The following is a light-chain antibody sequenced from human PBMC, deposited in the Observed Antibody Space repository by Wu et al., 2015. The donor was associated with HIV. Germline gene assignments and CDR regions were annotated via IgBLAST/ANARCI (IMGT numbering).Light chain of an antibody. CDR1: QSVSSN. J-gene: IGKJ3*01. CDR2: GAS. V-gene: IGKV3-20*01. CDR3: HQYGRSPPFT. Sequence: EIVMTQSPATLSVSPGERATLSCRASQSVSSNLAWYQQKFGQAPRLLIYGASRRATDIPDRFSGSGSGTDFSLTISRLEPEDFAVYYCHQYGRSPPFTFGPGTKWMSN.